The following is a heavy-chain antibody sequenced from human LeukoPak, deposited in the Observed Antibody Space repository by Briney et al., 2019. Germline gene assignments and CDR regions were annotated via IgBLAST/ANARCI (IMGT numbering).Heavy chain of an antibody. CDR3: ARDPGDSFYYFDY. J-gene: IGHJ4*02. CDR2: ISGSGGST. D-gene: IGHD5-18*01. V-gene: IGHV3-23*01. Sequence: PGGSLRLSCAASGFTFSSYAMTWVRQAPGKGLEWGSAISGSGGSTSYADSVKGRFTISRDNSKNTLYLQMNSLRAEDTAVYYCARDPGDSFYYFDYWGQGTLVTVSS. CDR1: GFTFSSYA.